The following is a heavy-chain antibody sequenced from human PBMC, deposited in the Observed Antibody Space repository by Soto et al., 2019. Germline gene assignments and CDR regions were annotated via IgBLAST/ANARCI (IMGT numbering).Heavy chain of an antibody. D-gene: IGHD1-1*01. CDR2: ISAHNGNT. CDR3: ARGRYGDY. V-gene: IGHV1-18*01. Sequence: QVHLVQSGAEVKKPGASVKVSCKGSGYTFTTYGITWGRQDPGQGLEWMGWISAHNGNTNYAQKLQGRVTVTRDTSTSTAYMKLRSLRSDHTAVYYFARGRYGDYWGQGALVTVSS. CDR1: GYTFTTYG. J-gene: IGHJ4*02.